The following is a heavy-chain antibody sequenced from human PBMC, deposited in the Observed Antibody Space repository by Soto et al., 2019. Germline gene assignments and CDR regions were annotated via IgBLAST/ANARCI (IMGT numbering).Heavy chain of an antibody. CDR2: IFSNDEK. CDR3: AAVKADYDILTGYSVWFDP. Sequence: SGPTLVNPTETLTLTCTVSGFSLSNARMGVSWIRQPPGKALEWLAHIFSNDEKSYSTSLKSRLTISKDTSKSQVVLTMTNMDPVDTATYYCAAVKADYDILTGYSVWFDPWGQGTLVTVSS. V-gene: IGHV2-26*01. D-gene: IGHD3-9*01. CDR1: GFSLSNARMG. J-gene: IGHJ5*02.